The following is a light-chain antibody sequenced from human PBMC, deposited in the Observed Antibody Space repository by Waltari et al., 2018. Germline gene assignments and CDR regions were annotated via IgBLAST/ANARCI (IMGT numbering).Light chain of an antibody. V-gene: IGLV6-57*02. CDR2: SDN. CDR3: QSYDDSSVV. J-gene: IGLJ2*01. CDR1: GGAVASNY. Sequence: KFMLTQPHSVSESPGKTVTISCTGSGGAVASNYVQWYQQRPGSAPTTVIHSDNQRPSGGPVRFSGSIDSASNAASLTISGLKTEDEADYYCQSYDDSSVVFGGGTKLTVL.